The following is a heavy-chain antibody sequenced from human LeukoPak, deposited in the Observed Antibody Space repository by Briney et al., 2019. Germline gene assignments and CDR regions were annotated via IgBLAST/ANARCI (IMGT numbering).Heavy chain of an antibody. V-gene: IGHV1-18*01. CDR1: GYTFTSYG. J-gene: IGHJ4*02. CDR3: ARGSARARSSGYFDY. D-gene: IGHD6-6*01. Sequence: GASVKVSCKASGYTFTSYGISWVRQAPGQGLEWMGWISAYNGNTNYAQKLQGRVTMTTDTSTSTAYMELRSLRSDDTAVYYCARGSARARSSGYFDYWGQGTLVTVSS. CDR2: ISAYNGNT.